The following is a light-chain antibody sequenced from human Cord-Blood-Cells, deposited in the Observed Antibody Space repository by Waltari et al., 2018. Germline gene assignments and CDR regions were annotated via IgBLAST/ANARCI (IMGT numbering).Light chain of an antibody. CDR2: EVS. V-gene: IGLV2-23*02. CDR3: CSYAGSSTYV. Sequence: QSALTQPASVSGSPGQSITISCTGTSSDVGSYNLVSWYQQHPGKAPKLMSYEVSKRTSGVSNRFSGSRSGNTASLTISGLQAEDEADYYCCSYAGSSTYVFDTGTNVTVL. CDR1: SSDVGSYNL. J-gene: IGLJ1*01.